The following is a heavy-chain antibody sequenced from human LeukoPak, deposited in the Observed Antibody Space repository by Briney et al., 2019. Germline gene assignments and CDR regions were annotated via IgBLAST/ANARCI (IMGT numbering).Heavy chain of an antibody. J-gene: IGHJ4*02. CDR3: AKDVVTAHPWYFDY. CDR1: GFTFSSYA. D-gene: IGHD2-21*02. V-gene: IGHV3-23*01. CDR2: ISGRGGST. Sequence: GGSLRLSCAASGFTFSSYAMSWVRQATGKGLEWVSAISGRGGSTYYADSVKGRFTISRDNSKNTLYLQMSSLRAEDTAVYYCAKDVVTAHPWYFDYWGQGTLVTVSS.